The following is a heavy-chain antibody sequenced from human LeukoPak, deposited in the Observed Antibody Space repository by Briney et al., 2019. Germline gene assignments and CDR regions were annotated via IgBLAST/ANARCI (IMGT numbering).Heavy chain of an antibody. CDR2: IYPGDSNT. CDR3: ARPYYYDSSGYHY. V-gene: IGHV5-51*01. D-gene: IGHD3-22*01. J-gene: IGHJ4*02. Sequence: GESLKISCKGSGYSFTHYWIGWVRQMPGKGLEWMGIIYPGDSNTRYSPSFQGQVTISADKSISTAYLQWSSLKASDTAMYYCARPYYYDSSGYHYWGQGTLVTVSS. CDR1: GYSFTHYW.